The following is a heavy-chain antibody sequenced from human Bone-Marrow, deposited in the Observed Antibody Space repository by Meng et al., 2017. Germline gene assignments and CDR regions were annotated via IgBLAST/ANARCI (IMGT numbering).Heavy chain of an antibody. D-gene: IGHD3-10*01. V-gene: IGHV3-21*04. CDR2: ISSSSSYI. J-gene: IGHJ4*02. Sequence: GGSLRLSCAASGFTFSYYSMNWVRQAPGKGLEWVSSISSSSSYIYYADSVKGRFTISRDNAKNSVYLHMNSLRVEDTAVYYCAKDNPYGSGSYYPYYFDYWGQGTLVTVSS. CDR1: GFTFSYYS. CDR3: AKDNPYGSGSYYPYYFDY.